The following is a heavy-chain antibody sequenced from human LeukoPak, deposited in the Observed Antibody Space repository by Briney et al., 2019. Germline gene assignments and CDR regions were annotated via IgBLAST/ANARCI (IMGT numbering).Heavy chain of an antibody. J-gene: IGHJ6*03. CDR1: GFTFDDYG. D-gene: IGHD2-2*01. Sequence: PGGSLRLSCAASGFTFDDYGMSWVRQAPGKGLEWVSGTNWNGGSTGYADSVKGRFTISRDNAKNSLYLQMNSLRAEDTALYYCARDRDIVVVPAYYMDVWGKGTTVTVSS. CDR3: ARDRDIVVVPAYYMDV. V-gene: IGHV3-20*04. CDR2: TNWNGGST.